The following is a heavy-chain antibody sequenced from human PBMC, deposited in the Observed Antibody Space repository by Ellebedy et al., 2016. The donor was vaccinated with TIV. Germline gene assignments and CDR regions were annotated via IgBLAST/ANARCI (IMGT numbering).Heavy chain of an antibody. CDR3: KPRFDYTGDSREP. CDR1: GFTFSGYG. V-gene: IGHV3-30*02. CDR2: IGSAGGGE. J-gene: IGHJ5*02. Sequence: GESLKISCTASGFTFSGYGMHWGRQAPGKGLEWVAFIGSAGGGEYADSVKGLLTISRDNSKNTLYLQMNSPRIEDTAVYYCKPRFDYTGDSREPWGQGTLVTVS. D-gene: IGHD4-11*01.